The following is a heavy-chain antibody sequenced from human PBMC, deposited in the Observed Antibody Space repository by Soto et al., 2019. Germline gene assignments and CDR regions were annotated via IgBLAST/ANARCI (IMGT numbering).Heavy chain of an antibody. CDR2: ISWNSGSI. D-gene: IGHD3-16*01. V-gene: IGHV3-9*01. CDR1: GFTFDDYA. J-gene: IGHJ6*01. CDR3: AKDSGTFGGVTLYIYYYGMDV. Sequence: EVQLVESGGGMVQPGRSLRLSCAASGFTFDDYAMHWVRHAPGKGPEWVSGISWNSGSIGYADSVEGRFTISRDKAQNSLYLQLNSRRAEDTALYYCAKDSGTFGGVTLYIYYYGMDVW.